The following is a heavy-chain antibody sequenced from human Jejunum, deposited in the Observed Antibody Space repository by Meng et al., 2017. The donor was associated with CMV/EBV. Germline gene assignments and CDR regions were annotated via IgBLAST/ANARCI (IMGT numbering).Heavy chain of an antibody. CDR2: IGGSGRSI. CDR1: GLTFDDYT. D-gene: IGHD2-2*01. CDR3: ARRYCSTSSCLFDY. Sequence: GLTFDDYTMHWVRQVPGKGLEWVSQIGGSGRSIYYADSVKGRFTISRDNAKTSLYLQMNSLRAEDTAVYYCARRYCSTSSCLFDYWGQGTLVTVSS. V-gene: IGHV3-48*03. J-gene: IGHJ4*02.